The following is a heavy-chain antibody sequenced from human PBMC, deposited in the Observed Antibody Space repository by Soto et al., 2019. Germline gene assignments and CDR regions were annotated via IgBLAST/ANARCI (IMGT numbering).Heavy chain of an antibody. Sequence: PSETLSLTCTVSGYSISSGYYWGWIRQPPGKGVEWIGSIYHSGSTYYNPSLKSRVTISVDTSNNTFSLKQSCVTAADPAVYYCARDLKSEGEEHWFDPWGQGTLVTVSS. CDR3: ARDLKSEGEEHWFDP. V-gene: IGHV4-38-2*02. CDR2: IYHSGST. J-gene: IGHJ5*02. CDR1: GYSISSGYY. D-gene: IGHD1-1*01.